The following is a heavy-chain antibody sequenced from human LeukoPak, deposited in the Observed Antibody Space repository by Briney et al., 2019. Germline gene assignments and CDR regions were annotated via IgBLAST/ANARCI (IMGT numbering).Heavy chain of an antibody. Sequence: PGGSLRLSCAASGLTFSRHSINWVRQAPGKGLEWVSYISTRSTTIYYADSVKGRFTISRDNTKNSLYLQMNSLRAEDTAVYYCAKALVGYCSGGSCYPPYYFDYWGQGTLVTVSS. D-gene: IGHD2-15*01. CDR2: ISTRSTTI. V-gene: IGHV3-48*04. CDR3: AKALVGYCSGGSCYPPYYFDY. CDR1: GLTFSRHS. J-gene: IGHJ4*02.